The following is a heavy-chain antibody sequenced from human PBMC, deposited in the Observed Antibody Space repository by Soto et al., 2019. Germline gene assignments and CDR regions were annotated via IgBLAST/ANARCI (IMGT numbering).Heavy chain of an antibody. CDR2: VDHSWGS. D-gene: IGHD3-10*01. Sequence: QVQLQESGPGLVKPSETLSLSCTVSGGSISSYYWSWFRQSPGKRMEWIGYVDHSWGSSYNPSLQSRGAISLDTSKSQFSLKVTSVTATDTAVYYCARQGFGPLHGLVDVWGQGTTVTVSS. V-gene: IGHV4-59*08. CDR3: ARQGFGPLHGLVDV. J-gene: IGHJ6*02. CDR1: GGSISSYY.